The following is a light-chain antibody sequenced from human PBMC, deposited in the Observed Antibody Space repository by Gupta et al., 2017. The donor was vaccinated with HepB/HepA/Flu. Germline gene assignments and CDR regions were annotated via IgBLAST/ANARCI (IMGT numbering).Light chain of an antibody. Sequence: EVVMTQSPLSLPVTLGQPASISCRSSQSRVYSDGNTYLNWLQQRPGQTPRRIIYKGSNSDYRDTDGFAGCGKDNDFTHKSSMREDENGGGYYTKHGAPLRTFGHGTKVDIK. V-gene: IGKV2-30*01. CDR2: KGS. CDR1: QSRVYSDGNTY. J-gene: IGKJ3*01. CDR3: KHGAPLRT.